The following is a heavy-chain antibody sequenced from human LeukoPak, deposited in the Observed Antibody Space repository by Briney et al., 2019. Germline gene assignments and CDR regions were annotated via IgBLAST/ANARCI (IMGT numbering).Heavy chain of an antibody. CDR2: ISAHNGNT. CDR3: ARACCSSTSCYTPWFDP. J-gene: IGHJ5*02. Sequence: ASVKVSCKASGYTFTSYGISWVRQAPGQGLEWMGWISAHNGNTNYAQKLQGRVTMTTDTSTSTAYMELRSLRSDDTAVYYCARACCSSTSCYTPWFDPWGQGTLVTVSS. V-gene: IGHV1-18*01. D-gene: IGHD2-2*02. CDR1: GYTFTSYG.